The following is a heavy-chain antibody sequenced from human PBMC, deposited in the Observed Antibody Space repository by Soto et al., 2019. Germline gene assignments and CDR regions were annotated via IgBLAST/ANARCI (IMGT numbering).Heavy chain of an antibody. CDR2: IYPGDSDT. CDR1: GYSFTSYW. J-gene: IGHJ4*02. CDR3: ARLQEDYYGSGSHFDY. Sequence: GESLKISCKGSGYSFTSYWIGWVRQMPGKGLEWMGIIYPGDSDTRYSPSFQGQVTISADKSISTAYLQWSSLEASDTAMYYCARLQEDYYGSGSHFDYWGQGTLVTVSS. D-gene: IGHD3-10*01. V-gene: IGHV5-51*01.